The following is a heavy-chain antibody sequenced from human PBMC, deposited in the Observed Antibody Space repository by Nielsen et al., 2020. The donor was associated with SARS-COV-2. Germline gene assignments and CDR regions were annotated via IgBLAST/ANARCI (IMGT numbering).Heavy chain of an antibody. V-gene: IGHV3-20*01. CDR3: ARDRRVRGIMDY. D-gene: IGHD3-10*01. CDR2: FNSNGGDT. J-gene: IGHJ4*02. Sequence: GESLKISCAASGFTFEDYGMGWVRQVPGKGLEWVSGFNSNGGDTGYADSVKGRFTISRDNAKNSVFLHMNSLRVEDTALYHCARDRRVRGIMDYWGQGTLVTVSS. CDR1: GFTFEDYG.